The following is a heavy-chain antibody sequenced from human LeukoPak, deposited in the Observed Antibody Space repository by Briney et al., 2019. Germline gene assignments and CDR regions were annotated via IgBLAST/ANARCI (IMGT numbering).Heavy chain of an antibody. D-gene: IGHD4-17*01. Sequence: SETLSLTCAVSGYSISSGYYWGWIRQPPGKGLEWIGSIYHSGSTYYNPSLKSRVTISVDTSKNQFSPKLSSVTAADTAVYYCARDPGGDNYYYYYYGMDVWGKGTTVTVSS. J-gene: IGHJ6*04. CDR3: ARDPGGDNYYYYYYGMDV. CDR1: GYSISSGYY. CDR2: IYHSGST. V-gene: IGHV4-38-2*02.